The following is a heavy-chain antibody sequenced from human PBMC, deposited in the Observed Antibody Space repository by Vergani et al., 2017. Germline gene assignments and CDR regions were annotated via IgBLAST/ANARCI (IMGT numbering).Heavy chain of an antibody. CDR1: GYTFTSYA. V-gene: IGHV7-4-1*02. D-gene: IGHD3-3*01. Sequence: QVQLVQSGSELKKPGASVKVSCKASGYTFTSYAMNWVRQAPGQGLEWMGWINTNTGNPTYAQGFTGRLVFSLDTSVSTAYLQISSLKAEDTAVYYCARAPGLYYDFWSGYYPSPGWFDPWGQGTLVTVSS. CDR2: INTNTGNP. CDR3: ARAPGLYYDFWSGYYPSPGWFDP. J-gene: IGHJ5*02.